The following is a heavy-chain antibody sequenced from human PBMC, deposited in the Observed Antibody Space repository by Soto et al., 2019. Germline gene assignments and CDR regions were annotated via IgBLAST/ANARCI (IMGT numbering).Heavy chain of an antibody. V-gene: IGHV3-11*06. CDR3: AKRGWTYAFDI. CDR1: GFTFSDYY. J-gene: IGHJ3*02. Sequence: GGSLRLSCAASGFTFSDYYMSWIRQAPGKGLEWVSYISTSSSYTNYADSVKGRFTISRDNAKNSLYLQMNSLRAEDTAVYYCAKRGWTYAFDIWGQGAMVTVSS. D-gene: IGHD3-22*01. CDR2: ISTSSSYT.